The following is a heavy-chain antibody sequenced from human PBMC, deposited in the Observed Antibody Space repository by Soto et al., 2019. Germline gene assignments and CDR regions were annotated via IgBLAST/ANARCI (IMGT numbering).Heavy chain of an antibody. CDR1: GFTFSGSA. Sequence: PGGSLRLSCAASGFTFSGSAMHWVRQASGKGLEWVGRIRSKANSYATAYAASVKGRFTISRDDSKNTAYLQMNSLKTEDTAVYYCTRHENLVGALDYFDYWGQGTLVTVSS. CDR2: IRSKANSYAT. V-gene: IGHV3-73*01. J-gene: IGHJ4*02. D-gene: IGHD1-26*01. CDR3: TRHENLVGALDYFDY.